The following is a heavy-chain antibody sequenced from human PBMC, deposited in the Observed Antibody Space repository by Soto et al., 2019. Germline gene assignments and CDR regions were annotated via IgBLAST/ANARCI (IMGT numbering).Heavy chain of an antibody. D-gene: IGHD1-7*01. J-gene: IGHJ4*02. V-gene: IGHV3-72*01. CDR2: SRDKGNSYST. CDR3: ARSIPGTTSFDS. CDR1: GFSFSDYY. Sequence: EVHLVESGGGLVQPGGSLRLSCAGSGFSFSDYYIDWVRQAPGKGLEWVGRSRDKGNSYSTDYPAAVKGRFTVSRDTSKNSLYLQMNSLKADDTALYYCARSIPGTTSFDSWGQGTLVTVSS.